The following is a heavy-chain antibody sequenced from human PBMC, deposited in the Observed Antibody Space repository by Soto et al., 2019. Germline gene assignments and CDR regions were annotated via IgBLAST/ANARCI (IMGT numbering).Heavy chain of an antibody. CDR1: GGSISSYY. CDR2: IYHSGST. V-gene: IGHV4-59*12. D-gene: IGHD3-10*01. J-gene: IGHJ5*02. CDR3: AIPYDGSGIGWFDP. Sequence: SETLSLTCTVSGGSISSYYWSWIRQPPGKGLEWIGYIYHSGSTYYNPSLKSRVTISVDRSKNQFSLKLSSVTAADTAVYYCAIPYDGSGIGWFDPWGQGTLVTVSS.